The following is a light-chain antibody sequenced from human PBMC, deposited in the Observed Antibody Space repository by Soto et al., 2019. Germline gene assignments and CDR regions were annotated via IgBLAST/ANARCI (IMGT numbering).Light chain of an antibody. CDR2: DAS. V-gene: IGKV3-11*01. CDR1: QSVSSH. CDR3: QQRSNWPQYT. Sequence: EIVLTQSPATLSLSPGERATLSCRASQSVSSHLAWYQQKPGQAPRLLIYDASNRATGFPARFSGSGSGTDFTLTISSLEPEDFAVYYCQQRSNWPQYTFGQGTKLEIK. J-gene: IGKJ2*01.